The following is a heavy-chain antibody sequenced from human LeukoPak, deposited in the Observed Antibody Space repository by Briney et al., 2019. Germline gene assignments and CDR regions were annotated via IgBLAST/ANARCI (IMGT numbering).Heavy chain of an antibody. CDR2: VDPEDGET. V-gene: IGHV1-69-2*01. D-gene: IGHD3-3*01. Sequence: ASVKVSCKVSGYTFTDYYMHWVQQAPGKGLEWMGLVDPEDGETIYAEKFQGRVTITADTSTDTAYMELSGLRSEDTAVYYCATLRFLEWFSYYYYMDVWGKGTTVTVSS. J-gene: IGHJ6*03. CDR1: GYTFTDYY. CDR3: ATLRFLEWFSYYYYMDV.